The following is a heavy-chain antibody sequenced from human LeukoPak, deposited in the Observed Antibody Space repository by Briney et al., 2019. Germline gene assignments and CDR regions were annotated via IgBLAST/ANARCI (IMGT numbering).Heavy chain of an antibody. CDR2: ISGSGGST. CDR3: ATLSGSYGDAFDI. CDR1: GFPFSSYA. D-gene: IGHD1-26*01. V-gene: IGHV3-23*01. J-gene: IGHJ3*02. Sequence: GGSLRLSCAASGFPFSSYAMGWVRQAPRKGLEWVSAISGSGGSTYYADSVKGRFTISRDNSKNTLYLQMNSLRAEDTAVYYCATLSGSYGDAFDIWGQGTMVTVSS.